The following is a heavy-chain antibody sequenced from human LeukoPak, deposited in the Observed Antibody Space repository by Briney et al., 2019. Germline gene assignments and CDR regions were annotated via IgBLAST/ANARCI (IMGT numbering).Heavy chain of an antibody. V-gene: IGHV4-4*02. Sequence: PSETLSLTCAVSGGSISSSNWWSWVRQPPGKGLEWIGEIYHSGSTNYNPSLKSRVTILVDKSKNQFSLKLSSVTAADTAVYYCARVETDYYYYGMDVWGKGTTVTVSS. J-gene: IGHJ6*04. CDR3: ARVETDYYYYGMDV. CDR1: GGSISSSNW. CDR2: IYHSGST.